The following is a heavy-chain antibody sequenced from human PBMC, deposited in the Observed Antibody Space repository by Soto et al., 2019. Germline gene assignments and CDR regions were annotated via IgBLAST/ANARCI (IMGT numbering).Heavy chain of an antibody. Sequence: QVQVVQSGAEVKKPGASVKISCKASGYTFTTYAMHWVRQAPGQGLEWMAWINAGNGNTRYSPKFQGRVTISRDTSASTAYMELRSLRSEDTAVYYCARVKGMEQNYYYQGMDVWGQGTTVTVS. D-gene: IGHD1-1*01. J-gene: IGHJ6*02. CDR1: GYTFTTYA. CDR3: ARVKGMEQNYYYQGMDV. CDR2: INAGNGNT. V-gene: IGHV1-3*01.